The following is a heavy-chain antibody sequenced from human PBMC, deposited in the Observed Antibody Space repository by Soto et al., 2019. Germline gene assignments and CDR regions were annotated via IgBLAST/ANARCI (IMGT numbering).Heavy chain of an antibody. CDR1: GASISSYY. V-gene: IGHV4-59*01. J-gene: IGHJ4*02. Sequence: SETLSLTCTVSGASISSYYWTWIRQPPGKGLEWIGYIADSGTTNYSPSLKGRVTISTDTSKNQFSLKLISVTAADTAVYYCARSHPGYYYDSSSYSTDNWGQGTLVTVSS. CDR3: ARSHPGYYYDSSSYSTDN. D-gene: IGHD3-22*01. CDR2: IADSGTT.